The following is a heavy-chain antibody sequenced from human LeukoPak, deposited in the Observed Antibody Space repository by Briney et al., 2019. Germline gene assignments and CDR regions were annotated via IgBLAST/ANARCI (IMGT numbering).Heavy chain of an antibody. CDR3: ARGYSTGWYGGFDF. Sequence: SETLSLTCTVSGGPISSYYWSWIRQPPGKGLEWIGYINYSGSTTYNTSLKSRVTISVDTSRNQFSLKLSSVTAADRAVYYCARGYSTGWYGGFDFWGQGTVVSVSS. V-gene: IGHV4-59*08. D-gene: IGHD6-19*01. CDR1: GGPISSYY. CDR2: INYSGST. J-gene: IGHJ4*02.